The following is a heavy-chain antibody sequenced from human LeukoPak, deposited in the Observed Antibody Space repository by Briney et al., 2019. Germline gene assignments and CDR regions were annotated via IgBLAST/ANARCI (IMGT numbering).Heavy chain of an antibody. CDR3: AKDWGYSSSSIDY. Sequence: GGSLRLSCAASGFTFDDYAMHWVRQAPGKGLEGVSGISWNSGSIGYANSVKGRFTISRDNAKNSLYLQMNSLRAEDTALYYCAKDWGYSSSSIDYWGQGTLVTVSS. CDR2: ISWNSGSI. D-gene: IGHD6-13*01. V-gene: IGHV3-9*01. J-gene: IGHJ4*02. CDR1: GFTFDDYA.